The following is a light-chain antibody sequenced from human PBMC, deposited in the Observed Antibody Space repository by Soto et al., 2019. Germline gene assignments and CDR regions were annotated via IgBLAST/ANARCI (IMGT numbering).Light chain of an antibody. J-gene: IGKJ4*01. CDR2: DAS. CDR3: QQRSNWPLT. V-gene: IGKV3-11*01. CDR1: QSVGSY. Sequence: EIVLTQSPATLSLSPGERATLSCRASQSVGSYLAWYQQKPGQAPRLLIYDASTRATAIPARFSGSGSGTDFTLTISSLEPEDFAVYYCQQRSNWPLTFGGGTKVEIK.